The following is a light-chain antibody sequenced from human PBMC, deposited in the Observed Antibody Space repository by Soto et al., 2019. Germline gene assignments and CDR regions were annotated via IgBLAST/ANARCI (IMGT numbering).Light chain of an antibody. CDR3: QQYDNLPIT. Sequence: DIQMTQSPSSLSASVGDRVTITCQASQDIRTYLNWYQQKPGKAPKVLIYDDSNLETGFPSRFSGSGSATDFTFTISSLQPEDIATYYCQQYDNLPITFGQGTRLDIK. V-gene: IGKV1-33*01. CDR1: QDIRTY. J-gene: IGKJ5*01. CDR2: DDS.